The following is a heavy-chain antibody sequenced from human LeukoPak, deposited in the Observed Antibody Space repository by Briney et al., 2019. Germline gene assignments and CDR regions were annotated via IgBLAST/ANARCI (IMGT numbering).Heavy chain of an antibody. CDR1: GGTFSSYA. V-gene: IGHV1-2*02. D-gene: IGHD2-2*01. CDR2: INPNSGGT. Sequence: ASVKVSCKASGGTFSSYAISWVRQAPGQGLEWMGWINPNSGGTNYAQKFQGRVTMTRDTSISTAYMELSRLRSDDTAVYYCARVSCSSTSCYPFYYYYMDVWGKGTTVTISS. CDR3: ARVSCSSTSCYPFYYYYMDV. J-gene: IGHJ6*03.